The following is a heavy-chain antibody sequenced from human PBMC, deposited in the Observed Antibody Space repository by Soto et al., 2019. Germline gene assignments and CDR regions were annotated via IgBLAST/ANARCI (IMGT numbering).Heavy chain of an antibody. Sequence: QVQLVESGGGVVQPGRSLRLSCAASGFTFSSYGMHWVRQAPGKGLEWVAVISYDGSNKYYADSVKGRFTISRDNSKNTLYLQMNSLRAEDTAVYYCAKDVGRVIVVVVAATGVYYYYGMDVWGQGTTVTVSS. J-gene: IGHJ6*02. CDR2: ISYDGSNK. V-gene: IGHV3-30*18. D-gene: IGHD2-15*01. CDR1: GFTFSSYG. CDR3: AKDVGRVIVVVVAATGVYYYYGMDV.